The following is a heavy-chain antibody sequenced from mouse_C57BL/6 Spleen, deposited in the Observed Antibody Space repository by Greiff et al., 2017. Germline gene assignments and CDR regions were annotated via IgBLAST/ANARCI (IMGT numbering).Heavy chain of an antibody. J-gene: IGHJ4*01. V-gene: IGHV1-74*01. Sequence: QVQLQQPGAELVKPGASVKVSCKASGYTFTSYWMHWVKQRPGQGLEWIGRMHPSDSDTNYNQKFKGKATLTVDKSSSTAYMQLSSLTSEDSAVYYCAIKVFYDSPVGYWGQGTSVTVSS. D-gene: IGHD2-4*01. CDR2: MHPSDSDT. CDR1: GYTFTSYW. CDR3: AIKVFYDSPVGY.